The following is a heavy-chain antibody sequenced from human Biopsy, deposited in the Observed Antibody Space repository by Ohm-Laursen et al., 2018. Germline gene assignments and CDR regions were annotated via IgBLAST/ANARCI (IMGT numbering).Heavy chain of an antibody. J-gene: IGHJ4*02. CDR1: GASVKTSGYF. D-gene: IGHD3-22*01. CDR3: AREGEGVDYYATSGFSFEY. V-gene: IGHV4-31*03. CDR2: ISYNERT. Sequence: TLSLTCSVSGASVKTSGYFWAWIRQRPGKGLEWIGYISYNERTHYNPSLTSRLAISFDTSNNRISLQLRSVSVADTAVYYCAREGEGVDYYATSGFSFEYWGQGILVTVSS.